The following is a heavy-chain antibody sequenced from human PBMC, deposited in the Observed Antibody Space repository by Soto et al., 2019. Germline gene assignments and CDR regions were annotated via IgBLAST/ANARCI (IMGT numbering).Heavy chain of an antibody. CDR3: RRSSRYSTDV. J-gene: IGHJ6*02. Sequence: SETLSLTCTVSGASIRSSAYWGWIRQPPGKGLEWIGSIYSIGNTYYNPSLKSGVTTSADTSKNQFSLNLISVTAADTAVYYCRRSSRYSTDVWGQGITVTVSS. D-gene: IGHD6-19*01. CDR2: IYSIGNT. V-gene: IGHV4-39*01. CDR1: GASIRSSAY.